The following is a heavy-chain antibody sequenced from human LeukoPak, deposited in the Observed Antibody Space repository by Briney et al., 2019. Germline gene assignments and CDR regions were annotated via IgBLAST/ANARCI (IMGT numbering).Heavy chain of an antibody. CDR2: IYYSGST. Sequence: SETLSLTCAVYGGSFSGYYWSWIRQPPGKGLEWIGYIYYSGSTNYNPSLKSRVTISVDTSKNQFSLKLSSVTAADTAVYYCARDIEEGSAFDIWGQGTMVTVSS. CDR1: GGSFSGYY. CDR3: ARDIEEGSAFDI. D-gene: IGHD2-15*01. V-gene: IGHV4-59*01. J-gene: IGHJ3*02.